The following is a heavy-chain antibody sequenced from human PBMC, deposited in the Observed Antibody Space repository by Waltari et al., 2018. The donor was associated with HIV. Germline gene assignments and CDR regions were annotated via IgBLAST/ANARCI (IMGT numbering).Heavy chain of an antibody. CDR3: ARDRGIVVVPAANTFDP. CDR1: GGTFSSYA. Sequence: QVQLVQSGAEVKKPGSSVKVSCKASGGTFSSYAISWVRQAPGQGLEWMGRIIPILGIANYAQKFQGRVTITADKSTSTAYMELSSLRSEDTAVYYCARDRGIVVVPAANTFDPWGQGTLVTVSS. CDR2: IIPILGIA. V-gene: IGHV1-69*04. J-gene: IGHJ5*02. D-gene: IGHD2-2*01.